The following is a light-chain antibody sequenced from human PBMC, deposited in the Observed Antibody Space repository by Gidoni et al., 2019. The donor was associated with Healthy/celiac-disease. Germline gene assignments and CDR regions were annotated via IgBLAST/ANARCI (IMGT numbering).Light chain of an antibody. CDR1: QSVLCSSNNMNY. V-gene: IGKV4-1*01. J-gene: IGKJ5*01. CDR3: QQYYSTPIT. Sequence: DIVMTQPPDSLAVSLREMAPINCKSSQSVLCSSNNMNYLAWYQQKPGQPPKLLIYWASTRESGVPDRFSGSGSGTDFTLTISSLQAEDVAVYYCQQYYSTPITFGPGTRLEIK. CDR2: WAS.